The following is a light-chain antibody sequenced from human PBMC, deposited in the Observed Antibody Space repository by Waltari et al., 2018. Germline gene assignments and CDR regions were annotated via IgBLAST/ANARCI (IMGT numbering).Light chain of an antibody. Sequence: DIVMTKFPDSLAVALGERATINCKSSQSVLYSSNNKNYLAWYQQKPGQPPKLLIYWASTRESGVPDRFSGSGSGTDFTLTISSLQAEDVAVYYCQQYYSTPQTFGQGTKVEIK. J-gene: IGKJ1*01. CDR2: WAS. V-gene: IGKV4-1*01. CDR3: QQYYSTPQT. CDR1: QSVLYSSNNKNY.